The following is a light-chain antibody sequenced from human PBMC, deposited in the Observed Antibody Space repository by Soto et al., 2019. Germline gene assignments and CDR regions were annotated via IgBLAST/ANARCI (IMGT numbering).Light chain of an antibody. Sequence: DVVMTQSPLSLPVTLGQPASISCRSSQSLVHSDGNTYLNWFQQRPGQSPRRLLYKVSNRDSGVPDRFSGSGSGTDFTLKISRVEAEDVGVYYCMQGTHWPRTFDQGTKVEIK. CDR1: QSLVHSDGNTY. J-gene: IGKJ1*01. CDR3: MQGTHWPRT. CDR2: KVS. V-gene: IGKV2-30*02.